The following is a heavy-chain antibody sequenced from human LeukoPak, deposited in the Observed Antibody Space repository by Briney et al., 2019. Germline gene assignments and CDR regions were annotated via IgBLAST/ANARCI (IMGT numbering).Heavy chain of an antibody. J-gene: IGHJ3*02. CDR3: AKDLITPTYYDYIWGSPDAFDI. CDR2: ISWNSGSI. CDR1: GFTFDDYA. Sequence: SGGSLRLSCAASGFTFDDYAMHWVRQAPGKGLEWVSGISWNSGSIDYADSVKGRFTISRDNAKNSLYLQMNSLRAEDTALYYCAKDLITPTYYDYIWGSPDAFDIWGQGTMVTVSS. V-gene: IGHV3-9*01. D-gene: IGHD3-16*01.